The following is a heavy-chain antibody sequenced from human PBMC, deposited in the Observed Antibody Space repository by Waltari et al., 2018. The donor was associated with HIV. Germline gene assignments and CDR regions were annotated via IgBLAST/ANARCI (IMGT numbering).Heavy chain of an antibody. Sequence: EVQVVASGGGLVQPGGSLRLSCAASGFPLSDQYMDWVRQAPGKGLEWVGRTRNKLNGYTTEYAASVKGRFTISRDDSKNSLSLQMNSLKTEDTAVYYCARGRAGKSSYYYYCMDVWGKGTTVTVSS. J-gene: IGHJ6*03. D-gene: IGHD1-1*01. CDR1: GFPLSDQY. CDR3: ARGRAGKSSYYYYCMDV. CDR2: TRNKLNGYTT. V-gene: IGHV3-72*01.